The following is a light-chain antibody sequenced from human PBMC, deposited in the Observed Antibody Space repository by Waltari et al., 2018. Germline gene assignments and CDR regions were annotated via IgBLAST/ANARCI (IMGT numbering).Light chain of an antibody. V-gene: IGKV4-1*01. Sequence: DIVMTQSPDFLAVSLGERATIKCKSSQSVLYSSNNKNYLAWYQQRPGQPPKLLIYWASTRDSGVPDRFSGSGSGTDFTLTISTLQAEDVAVYYCHQYYIRPGTFGRGTRVEIK. J-gene: IGKJ1*01. CDR1: QSVLYSSNNKNY. CDR2: WAS. CDR3: HQYYIRPGT.